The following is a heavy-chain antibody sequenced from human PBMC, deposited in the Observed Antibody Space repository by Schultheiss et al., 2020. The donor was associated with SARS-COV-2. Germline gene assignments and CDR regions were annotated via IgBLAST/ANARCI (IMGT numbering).Heavy chain of an antibody. Sequence: SETLSLTCTVSGGSVSSGGYYWSWIRQPPGKGLEWIGYIYYSGSTNYNPSLKSRVTMSVDTSKNQFSLKLSSVTAADTAVYYCARGPASYDTTDGYYYYGMDVWGQGTTVTVSS. CDR2: IYYSGST. V-gene: IGHV4-61*08. J-gene: IGHJ6*02. CDR3: ARGPASYDTTDGYYYYGMDV. D-gene: IGHD3-9*01. CDR1: GGSVSSGGYY.